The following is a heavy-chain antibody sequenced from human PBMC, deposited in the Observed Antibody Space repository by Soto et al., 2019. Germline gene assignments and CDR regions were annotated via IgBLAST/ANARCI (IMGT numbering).Heavy chain of an antibody. D-gene: IGHD1-26*01. CDR1: GDSVSSNSAA. CDR3: AKEGGNHYYYYAMDV. Sequence: QTLSLTCAISGDSVSSNSAAWSWIRQSPSRGLEWLGRTFYRSKWYNDYAVSVKGRITINPDTSKNLFSLQLNSVTPEDTAVYYCAKEGGNHYYYYAMDVWGQGTTVTVSS. CDR2: TFYRSKWYN. J-gene: IGHJ6*02. V-gene: IGHV6-1*01.